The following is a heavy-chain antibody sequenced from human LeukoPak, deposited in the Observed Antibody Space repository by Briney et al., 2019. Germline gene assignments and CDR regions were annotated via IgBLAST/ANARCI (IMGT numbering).Heavy chain of an antibody. CDR2: IDPSDSYI. D-gene: IGHD4-17*01. J-gene: IGHJ6*04. CDR1: GYSFTTYW. Sequence: GESLKISCKGSGYSFTTYWITWVRQMPGKGLEWMGRIDPSDSYINYSPSFQDHVTISADKSTTTAYLEWSSLKASDSATYYCARRTKGDYINYLYSMDVWGKGTTVTVSS. CDR3: ARRTKGDYINYLYSMDV. V-gene: IGHV5-10-1*01.